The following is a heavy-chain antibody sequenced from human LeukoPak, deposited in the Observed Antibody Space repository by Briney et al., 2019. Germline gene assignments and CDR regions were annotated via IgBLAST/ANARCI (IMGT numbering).Heavy chain of an antibody. CDR3: ARAEFYGSGSAPRPQYYFDY. V-gene: IGHV4-61*02. D-gene: IGHD3-10*01. Sequence: TSETLSLTCTVSGGSISSAYFYWSWIRQPAGKGLEWIGRIYTSGSTNYNPSLKSRVTISVDTSKNQFSLKLSSVTAADTAVYYCARAEFYGSGSAPRPQYYFDYWGQGTLVTVSS. CDR2: IYTSGST. J-gene: IGHJ4*02. CDR1: GGSISSAYFY.